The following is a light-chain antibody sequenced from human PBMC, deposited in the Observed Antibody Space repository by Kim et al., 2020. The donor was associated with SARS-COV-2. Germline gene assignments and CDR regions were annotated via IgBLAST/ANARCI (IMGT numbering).Light chain of an antibody. J-gene: IGKJ4*01. V-gene: IGKV3-20*01. Sequence: GSRASLSCRASQSVSSSYLAWCQQKPGQAPSRLIYGASSRATGIPDGCSGSGAGTDFTLTISRLEPEDFAVYYCQQYGSSPPALTFGGGTKVDIK. CDR3: QQYGSSPPALT. CDR1: QSVSSSY. CDR2: GAS.